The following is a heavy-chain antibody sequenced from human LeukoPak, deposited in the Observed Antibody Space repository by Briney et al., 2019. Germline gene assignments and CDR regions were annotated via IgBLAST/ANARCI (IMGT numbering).Heavy chain of an antibody. CDR1: GYTFTSYG. J-gene: IGHJ4*02. CDR3: ARDDRVIRGYSYGYSGY. V-gene: IGHV1-2*02. D-gene: IGHD5-18*01. CDR2: INPNSGGT. Sequence: GASVKVSCKASGYTFTSYGISWVRQAPGQGLEWMGWINPNSGGTNYAQKFQGRVTMTRDTSISTAYMELSRLRSDDTAVYYCARDDRVIRGYSYGYSGYWGQGTLVTVSS.